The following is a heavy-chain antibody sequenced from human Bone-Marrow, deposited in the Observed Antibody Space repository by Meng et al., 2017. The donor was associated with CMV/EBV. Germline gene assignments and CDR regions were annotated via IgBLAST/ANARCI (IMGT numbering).Heavy chain of an antibody. D-gene: IGHD1-26*01. CDR1: GYTFTGYY. V-gene: IGHV1-2*02. CDR3: ARNPYSGSLLPDY. J-gene: IGHJ4*02. CDR2: INPNSGGT. Sequence: VQLGQSWAEGKKPGASVKVSCKASGYTFTGYYMHWVRQAPGQGLEWMGWINPNSGGTNYAQKFQGRVTMTRDTSISTAYMELSRLRSDDTAVYYCARNPYSGSLLPDYWGQGTLVTVSS.